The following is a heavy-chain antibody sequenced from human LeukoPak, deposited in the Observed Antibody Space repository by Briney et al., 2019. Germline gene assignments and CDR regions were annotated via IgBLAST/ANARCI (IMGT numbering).Heavy chain of an antibody. D-gene: IGHD4-11*01. V-gene: IGHV3-21*01. CDR2: ISSSSSYI. J-gene: IGHJ4*02. CDR3: AALTTLTLDY. Sequence: GGSLRLSCAASGFTSSTYSMNWVRQAPGKGLEWVSSISSSSSYIYYADSVMGRFTISRDNAKNSLYLQMNSLRAEDTAVYYCAALTTLTLDYWGQGTLVTVSS. CDR1: GFTSSTYS.